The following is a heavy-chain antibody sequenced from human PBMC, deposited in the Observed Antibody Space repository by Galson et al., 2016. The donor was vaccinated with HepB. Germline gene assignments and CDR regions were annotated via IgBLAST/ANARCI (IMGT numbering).Heavy chain of an antibody. CDR1: GFPFSSYA. V-gene: IGHV3-23*01. CDR3: FRVPRYYADYSSGVGDC. J-gene: IGHJ4*02. D-gene: IGHD4-17*01. Sequence: SLRLSCAASGFPFSSYAMGWVRQAPGKGLAWVSTISGAGTASYAYSVKGRFTISRDNSKNTLDLQMDSLRVEDTALYFCFRVPRYYADYSSGVGDCWGQGTLVTVPS. CDR2: ISGAGTA.